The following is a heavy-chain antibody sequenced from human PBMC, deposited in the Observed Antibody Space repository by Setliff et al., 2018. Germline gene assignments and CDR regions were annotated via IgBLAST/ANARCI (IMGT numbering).Heavy chain of an antibody. CDR2: IYYSGST. D-gene: IGHD3-22*01. J-gene: IGHJ3*02. Sequence: SETLSLTCTVSGGSISSGGYYWSWSRQHPGKGLVWIGYIYYSGSTYYNPSLKSRVTISVDTSKNQFSLKLSSVTAADTAVYYCARISRIVNQRHAFYIWGQGTMVTVSS. V-gene: IGHV4-31*03. CDR3: ARISRIVNQRHAFYI. CDR1: GGSISSGGYY.